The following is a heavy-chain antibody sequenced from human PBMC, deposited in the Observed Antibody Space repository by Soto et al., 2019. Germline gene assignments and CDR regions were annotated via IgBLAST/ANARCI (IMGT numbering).Heavy chain of an antibody. D-gene: IGHD3-16*01. Sequence: PSETLSLTCAVYGGFLSESNWTWIRQPPGKGLEWIGEINHVGGTNYNPSLKSRVTMSVDTSQNQFSLRLISVTAADTAMYFCVRIRYQLPSSVLWLDPWGHGTPVTSSS. V-gene: IGHV4-34*01. CDR2: INHVGGT. CDR3: VRIRYQLPSSVLWLDP. CDR1: GGFLSESN. J-gene: IGHJ5*02.